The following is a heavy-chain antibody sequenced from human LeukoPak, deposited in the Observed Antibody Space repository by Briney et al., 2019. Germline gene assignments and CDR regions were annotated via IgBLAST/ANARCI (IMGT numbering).Heavy chain of an antibody. D-gene: IGHD2-21*02. CDR2: ISSSSSYI. V-gene: IGHV3-21*01. Sequence: GSLRLSCAASGFTFSSYSMNWVRQAPGKGLEWVSSISSSSSYIYYADSVKGRFTISRDNAKNSLYLQMNSLRAEDTAVYYCARDVVVTARPYYFDYWGQGTLDTVSS. CDR3: ARDVVVTARPYYFDY. CDR1: GFTFSSYS. J-gene: IGHJ4*02.